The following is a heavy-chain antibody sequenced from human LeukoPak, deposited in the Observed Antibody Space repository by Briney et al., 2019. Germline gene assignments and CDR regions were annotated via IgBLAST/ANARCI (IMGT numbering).Heavy chain of an antibody. J-gene: IGHJ6*03. CDR3: ARGYSYYYYYMDV. CDR1: GGSISSYY. Sequence: SETLSLTCTVSGGSISSYYWSWIRQPPGKGLEWIGYIYYSGSTNYNPSLKSRVTISVDTSKNQFSLKVSSVTAADTAVYHCARGYSYYYYYMDVWGKGTTVTVSS. V-gene: IGHV4-59*01. D-gene: IGHD2-15*01. CDR2: IYYSGST.